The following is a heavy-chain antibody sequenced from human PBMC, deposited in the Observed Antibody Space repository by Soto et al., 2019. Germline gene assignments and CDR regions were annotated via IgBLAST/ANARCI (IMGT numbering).Heavy chain of an antibody. J-gene: IGHJ3*01. CDR1: GLTVSGKKY. D-gene: IGHD1-1*01. CDR2: LYDVGGT. CDR3: STWHEREHAYDV. V-gene: IGHV3-53*01. Sequence: DVQLVESGGGLIQPGESLRLSCAAFGLTVSGKKYVAWVRQAPGKGLEWVSALYDVGGTYYADSLKGRFTTSTDSSKTTVYLQMNDLSPDDTAVYYCSTWHEREHAYDVWGQGTTVTVSS.